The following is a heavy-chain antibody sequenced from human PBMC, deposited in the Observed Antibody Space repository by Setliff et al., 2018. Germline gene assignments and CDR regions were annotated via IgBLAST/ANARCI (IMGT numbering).Heavy chain of an antibody. Sequence: GGSLRLSCVASGFTFNNYALNWVRQAPGKGLEWVSSISSRSTYIFYADSVRGRFTISRDNAKNSVFLQMNSLRADDTAVYYCARDGVYYAMDVWGQGTTVTVSS. V-gene: IGHV3-21*01. CDR2: ISSRSTYI. J-gene: IGHJ6*02. CDR1: GFTFNNYA. CDR3: ARDGVYYAMDV.